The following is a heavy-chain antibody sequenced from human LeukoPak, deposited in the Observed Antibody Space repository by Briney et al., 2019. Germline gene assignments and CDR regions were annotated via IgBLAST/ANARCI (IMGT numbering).Heavy chain of an antibody. V-gene: IGHV1-58*01. CDR2: IVVGSGNK. CDR3: EAEAAYYYDSRDAFDV. D-gene: IGHD3-22*01. Sequence: VTSVKVSCKASGFTFTSSAVQWVRQARGQRLEWIGSIVVGSGNKSNAQTCQEKVPITREMSRSRGYLELSSLRSGATAVYYCEAEAAYYYDSRDAFDVWGQGTMVTVSS. J-gene: IGHJ3*01. CDR1: GFTFTSSA.